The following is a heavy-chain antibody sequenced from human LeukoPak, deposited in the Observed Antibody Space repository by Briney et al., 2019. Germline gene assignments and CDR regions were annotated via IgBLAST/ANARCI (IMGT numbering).Heavy chain of an antibody. CDR1: GGSFSGYY. V-gene: IGHV4-34*01. J-gene: IGHJ5*02. Sequence: SETLSLTCAAYGGSFSGYYWSWIRQPPGKGLEWIGEINHSGSTNYNPSLKSRVTISVDTSKNQFSLKLSSVTAADTAVYYCARGTTVTTLDWFDPWGQGTLVTVSS. D-gene: IGHD4-11*01. CDR3: ARGTTVTTLDWFDP. CDR2: INHSGST.